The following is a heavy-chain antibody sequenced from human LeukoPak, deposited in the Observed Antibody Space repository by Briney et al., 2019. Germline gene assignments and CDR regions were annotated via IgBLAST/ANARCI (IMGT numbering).Heavy chain of an antibody. V-gene: IGHV4-59*01. CDR1: GGSISSYC. Sequence: SETLSLTCTVSGGSISSYCWSWIRQPPGKGLEWMGYIYYSGSTNYNPSLKSRVTISVDTSKNQFSLKLSSVTAADTAVYYCARVTPYYYDSSGYSPGFDYWGQGTLVTVSS. CDR2: IYYSGST. D-gene: IGHD3-22*01. CDR3: ARVTPYYYDSSGYSPGFDY. J-gene: IGHJ4*02.